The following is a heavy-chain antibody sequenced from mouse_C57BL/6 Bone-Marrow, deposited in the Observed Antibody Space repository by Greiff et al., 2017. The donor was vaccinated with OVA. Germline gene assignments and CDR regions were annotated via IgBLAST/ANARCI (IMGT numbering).Heavy chain of an antibody. D-gene: IGHD1-1*01. CDR2: INPNNGGT. Sequence: EVQLQQSGPELVKPGASVKISCKAPGYTFTDYYMNWVKQSHGKSLEWIGDINPNNGGTSYNQKFKGKATLTVDKSSSTAYMELRSLTSEDSAVYYCARDYYGSSWYFDVWDTGTTVTVSS. CDR1: GYTFTDYY. J-gene: IGHJ1*03. V-gene: IGHV1-26*01. CDR3: ARDYYGSSWYFDV.